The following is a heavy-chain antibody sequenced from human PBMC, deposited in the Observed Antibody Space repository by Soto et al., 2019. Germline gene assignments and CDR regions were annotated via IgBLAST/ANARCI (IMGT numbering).Heavy chain of an antibody. Sequence: QVQLVESGGGVVQPGRSLRLSCAASGFTFSSYAMHWVRQAPGKGLEWVAVISYDGSNKYYADSVKGRFTISRDNSKNTLYLQMNSLRAEDTAVYYCARATTFLDYWGQGTLVTVSS. J-gene: IGHJ4*02. CDR2: ISYDGSNK. CDR1: GFTFSSYA. D-gene: IGHD1-1*01. V-gene: IGHV3-30-3*01. CDR3: ARATTFLDY.